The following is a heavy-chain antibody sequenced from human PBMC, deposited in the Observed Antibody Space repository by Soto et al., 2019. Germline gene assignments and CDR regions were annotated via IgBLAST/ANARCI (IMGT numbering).Heavy chain of an antibody. Sequence: QITLKESGPTLVKPTQTLTLTCTYPGFSLRTNGVGVGWIRQPPGKALEWLGIFYWDDDKRYSPSLKNRLTLTNDISKSQVVLTLTNMDPVDTATYYCAHTWGLPFDYWGQGTLVTVSS. V-gene: IGHV2-5*02. J-gene: IGHJ4*02. D-gene: IGHD3-16*01. CDR1: GFSLRTNGVG. CDR2: FYWDDDK. CDR3: AHTWGLPFDY.